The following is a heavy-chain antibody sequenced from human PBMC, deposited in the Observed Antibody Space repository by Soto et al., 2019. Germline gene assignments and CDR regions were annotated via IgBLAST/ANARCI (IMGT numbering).Heavy chain of an antibody. V-gene: IGHV4-59*01. CDR2: IYFSGGT. CDR3: ARGPDSGRYEAFDI. D-gene: IGHD1-26*01. CDR1: GGSISSYY. Sequence: QVQLQESGPGLVKPSETLSLTCIVSGGSISSYYWSWIRQPPGKGLEFIGYIYFSGGTDYNPSLKSRVTMSVDMSKNQFSLKLSSVTAADTAVYYCARGPDSGRYEAFDIWGQGTMVAVSS. J-gene: IGHJ3*02.